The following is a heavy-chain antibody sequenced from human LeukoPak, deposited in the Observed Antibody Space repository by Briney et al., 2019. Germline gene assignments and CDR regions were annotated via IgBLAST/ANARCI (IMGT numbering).Heavy chain of an antibody. Sequence: SETLSLTCTVSGGSISSYYWSWIRQPPGKGLEWIGYIYYSGSTNYNPSLKSRVTISVDTSENQFSLKLSSVTAADTAVYYCARSRMVRGVIPLYYFDYWGQGTLVTVSS. CDR1: GGSISSYY. D-gene: IGHD3-10*01. V-gene: IGHV4-59*01. J-gene: IGHJ4*02. CDR2: IYYSGST. CDR3: ARSRMVRGVIPLYYFDY.